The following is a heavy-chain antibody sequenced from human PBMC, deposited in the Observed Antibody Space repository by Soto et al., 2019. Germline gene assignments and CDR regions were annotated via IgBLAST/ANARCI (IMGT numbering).Heavy chain of an antibody. Sequence: QLQLQESGPGLVKPSETLSLTCTVSGGSISSSSYYWGWIRQPPGKGLEWIGSIYYSGSTYYNPSLKSRVTISVDTSKNQFSLKLSSVTAADTAVYYCARRPSSTSPFDPWGQGTLVTVSS. CDR2: IYYSGST. D-gene: IGHD2-2*01. V-gene: IGHV4-39*01. J-gene: IGHJ5*02. CDR3: ARRPSSTSPFDP. CDR1: GGSISSSSYY.